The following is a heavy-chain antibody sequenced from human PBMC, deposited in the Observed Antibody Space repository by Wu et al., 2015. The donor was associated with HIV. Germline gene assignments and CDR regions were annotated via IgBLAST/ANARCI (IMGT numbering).Heavy chain of an antibody. CDR1: GYTFTGYY. J-gene: IGHJ3*02. CDR2: INPNSGGT. V-gene: IGHV1-2*02. D-gene: IGHD1-26*01. Sequence: QVQLVQSGAEVKKPGASVKVSCKASGYTFTGYYMHWVRQAPGQGLEWMGWINPNSGGTNYAQKFQGRVTMARDTSISTAYMELSRLRSDDTAVYYCASTQWELLGHDAFDIWGQGTMVTVSS. CDR3: ASTQWELLGHDAFDI.